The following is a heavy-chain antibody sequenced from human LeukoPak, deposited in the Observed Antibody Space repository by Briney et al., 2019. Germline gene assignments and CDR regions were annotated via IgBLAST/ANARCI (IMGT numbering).Heavy chain of an antibody. V-gene: IGHV3-74*01. D-gene: IGHD6-19*01. CDR1: GFSFSVFW. CDR2: IKTDGSIT. J-gene: IGHJ4*02. Sequence: GGSLRLSCAASGFSFSVFWMHWVRQAPGKGPVWVSRIKTDGSITDYADSVKGRFTISRDNAKNTLYLQMNSLRAEDTAVYYCARDPGSSSGSPYYFDYWGQGTLVTVSS. CDR3: ARDPGSSSGSPYYFDY.